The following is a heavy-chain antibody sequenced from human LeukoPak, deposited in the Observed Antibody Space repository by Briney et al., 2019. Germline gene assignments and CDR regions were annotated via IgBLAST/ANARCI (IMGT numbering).Heavy chain of an antibody. CDR2: IYHSGST. Sequence: PSGTLSLTCAVSGGSISSSKWWSWVRQSPGKGLEWIGEIYHSGSTNYYLSLKSRVTLSVDKSKNQFSLNLSSVTAADTAVYYCARREGLWSYFDSWGQGTLVTVSS. J-gene: IGHJ4*02. CDR3: ARREGLWSYFDS. V-gene: IGHV4-4*02. D-gene: IGHD1-26*01. CDR1: GGSISSSKW.